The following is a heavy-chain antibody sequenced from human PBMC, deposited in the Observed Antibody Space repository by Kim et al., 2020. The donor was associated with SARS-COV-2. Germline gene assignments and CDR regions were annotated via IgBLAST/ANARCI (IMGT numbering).Heavy chain of an antibody. V-gene: IGHV3-15*01. CDR2: IRSKLDGGTS. CDR1: GFTFSNAL. J-gene: IGHJ4*02. Sequence: GGSLRLSCVASGFTFSNALMSWVRQAPGKGLEWVGRIRSKLDGGTSDYGAPVKGRVRISRDDSKNTVYLEMNSLKIEDTGFYYCTTGSGSYSGQGTLVTVSS. D-gene: IGHD1-26*01. CDR3: TTGSGSY.